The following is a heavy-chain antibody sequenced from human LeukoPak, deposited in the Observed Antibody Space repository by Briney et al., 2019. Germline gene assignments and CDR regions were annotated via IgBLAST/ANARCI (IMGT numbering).Heavy chain of an antibody. CDR1: GFSFGNYG. D-gene: IGHD6-19*01. J-gene: IGHJ4*02. Sequence: PGGSLRLSCAASGFSFGNYGRHWVRQAPGEGLEWVAVISHEGSYKSYADSVKGRFTISRDNSKNMVYLQLNSLRAEDTAVYYCARTREQWQVLDYWGQRTLVTVSS. CDR3: ARTREQWQVLDY. V-gene: IGHV3-30*03. CDR2: ISHEGSYK.